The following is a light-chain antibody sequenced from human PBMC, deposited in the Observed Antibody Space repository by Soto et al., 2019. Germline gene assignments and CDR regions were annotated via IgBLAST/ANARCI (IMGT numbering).Light chain of an antibody. V-gene: IGKV3-11*01. J-gene: IGKJ5*01. CDR2: GAS. CDR3: QQRSSWPIP. CDR1: QSVSSD. Sequence: EIVMTQYPDTLSVSPGERATLSCMASQSVSSDLAWYHQKPGQAPRLLIYGASTRATGIPARFSGSGSGTEFTLTISSLEPEDFAVYYCQQRSSWPIPFGQGTRLEIK.